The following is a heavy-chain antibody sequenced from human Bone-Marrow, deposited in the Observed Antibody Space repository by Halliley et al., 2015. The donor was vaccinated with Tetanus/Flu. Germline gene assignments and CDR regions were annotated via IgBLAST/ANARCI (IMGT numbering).Heavy chain of an antibody. D-gene: IGHD2-21*02. CDR3: AKGKRLCGADCSTYYLDH. Sequence: ISYDGVREFYVDSVKGRMTIPRDNSKSTVYLRINSLRPEDTATYFCAKGKRLCGADCSTYYLDHWGQGALVSVSS. V-gene: IGHV3-30*18. J-gene: IGHJ4*02. CDR2: ISYDGVRE.